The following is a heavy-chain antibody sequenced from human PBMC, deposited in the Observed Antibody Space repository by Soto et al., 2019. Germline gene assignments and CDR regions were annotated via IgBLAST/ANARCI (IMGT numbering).Heavy chain of an antibody. CDR2: ISGSDNST. J-gene: IGHJ6*02. CDR1: GFTFSNYA. V-gene: IGHV3-23*01. Sequence: PVGSLRLSCAASGFTFSNYAMSWVRQAPGKGLEWVSAISGSDNSTYYADSVKGRFTISRDNSKNTLYLQLNSLTAEDTAVYYCAPMGVWGQGTTVTVSS. CDR3: APMGV.